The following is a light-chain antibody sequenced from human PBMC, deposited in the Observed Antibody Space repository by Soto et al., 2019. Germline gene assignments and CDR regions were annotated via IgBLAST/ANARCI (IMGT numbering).Light chain of an antibody. Sequence: DVVMTQSPLSLPVTLGQPASISCSSGQILQHRNGYNYLAWYLQKPGQSPRLLIYLGSLRASGVPDRFRGSGSGTDFTLKISRVEAEDVGVYYCMQALQTPITFGQGTRLEIK. J-gene: IGKJ5*01. CDR3: MQALQTPIT. V-gene: IGKV2-28*01. CDR1: QILQHRNGYNY. CDR2: LGS.